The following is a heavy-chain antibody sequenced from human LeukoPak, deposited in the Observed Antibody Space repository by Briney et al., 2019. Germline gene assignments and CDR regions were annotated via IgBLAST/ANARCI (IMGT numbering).Heavy chain of an antibody. V-gene: IGHV4-4*07. J-gene: IGHJ3*02. D-gene: IGHD3-22*01. CDR2: IYTSGST. CDR1: GGSISSYY. Sequence: SETLSLTCTVSGGSISSYYWSWIRQLAGKGLEWIGRIYTSGSTNYNPSLKSRVTMSVDTSKNQFSLKLSSVTAADTAVYYCASTYYYDSSGYGDAFDIWGQGTMVTVSS. CDR3: ASTYYYDSSGYGDAFDI.